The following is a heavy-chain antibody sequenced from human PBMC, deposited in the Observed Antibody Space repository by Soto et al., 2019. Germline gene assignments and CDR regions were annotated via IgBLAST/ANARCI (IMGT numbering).Heavy chain of an antibody. V-gene: IGHV1-46*01. CDR3: ARDRIAAGGTSNWFDP. CDR1: GYTFTSYY. J-gene: IGHJ5*02. D-gene: IGHD6-13*01. Sequence: ASVKVSCKASGYTFTSYYMHWVQQAPGQGLEWMGIINPSGGSTSYAQKFQGRVTMTRDTSTSTVYMELSSLRSEDTAVYYCARDRIAAGGTSNWFDPWGQGTLVTVSS. CDR2: INPSGGST.